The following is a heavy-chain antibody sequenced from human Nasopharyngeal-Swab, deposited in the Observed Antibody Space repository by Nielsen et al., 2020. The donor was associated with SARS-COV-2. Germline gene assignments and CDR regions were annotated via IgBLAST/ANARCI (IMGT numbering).Heavy chain of an antibody. CDR3: ARHWSDPGNWFDP. Sequence: GASLKISCKGSGYSFTSYWISWVRQMPGKGLEWMGRIDPSDSYTNYSPSFQGHVTISADKSISTAYLQWSSLKASDTAMYYCARHWSDPGNWFDPWGQGTLGTVSS. J-gene: IGHJ5*02. V-gene: IGHV5-10-1*01. CDR2: IDPSDSYT. CDR1: GYSFTSYW.